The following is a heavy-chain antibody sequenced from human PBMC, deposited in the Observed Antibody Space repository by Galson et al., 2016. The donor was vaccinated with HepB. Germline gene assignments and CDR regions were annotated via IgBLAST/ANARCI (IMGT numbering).Heavy chain of an antibody. CDR3: ATDPHF. V-gene: IGHV4-39*07. CDR2: IYYSGST. Sequence: SETLSLTCTVSGGSISGSPYYWGWIRQPPGKGLEWIGGIYYSGSTYYNPSLKSRVTISLDMSRNQFSLNLNSVTAADTAVYYCATDPHFWGQGTLVTVSS. CDR1: GGSISGSPYY. J-gene: IGHJ4*02.